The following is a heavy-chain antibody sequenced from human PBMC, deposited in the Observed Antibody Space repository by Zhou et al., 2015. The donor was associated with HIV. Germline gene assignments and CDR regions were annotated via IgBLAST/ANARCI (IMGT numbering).Heavy chain of an antibody. D-gene: IGHD1-20*01. V-gene: IGHV1-69*01. CDR3: ARDSRYNWNDERRYYYYYYMDV. CDR2: IIPIFGTA. Sequence: QVQLVQSGAEVKKPGSSVKVSCKASGGTFSSYAISWVRQAPGQGLEWMGGIIPIFGTANYAQKFQGRVTITADESTSTAYMELSSLRSEDTAVYYCARDSRYNWNDERRYYYYYYMDVWGKGTTGHRLL. CDR1: GGTFSSYA. J-gene: IGHJ6*03.